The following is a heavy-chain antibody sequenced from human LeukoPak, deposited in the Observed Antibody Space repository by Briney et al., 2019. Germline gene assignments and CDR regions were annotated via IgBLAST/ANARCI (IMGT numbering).Heavy chain of an antibody. V-gene: IGHV3-30-3*01. CDR1: GFTFSSYA. CDR3: AREDYGGAFDI. CDR2: ISFDGSNK. J-gene: IGHJ3*02. D-gene: IGHD4-23*01. Sequence: PGGSLRLSCAASGFTFSSYAMHWVRQAPGKGLEWVALISFDGSNKKYADSVKGRFTISRDNSKSTLYLQMNSLRAEDTAVHYCAREDYGGAFDIWGQGTMVSVSS.